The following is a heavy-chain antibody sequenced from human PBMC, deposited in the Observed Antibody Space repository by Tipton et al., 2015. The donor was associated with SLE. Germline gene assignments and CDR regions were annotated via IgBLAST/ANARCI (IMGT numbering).Heavy chain of an antibody. V-gene: IGHV4-59*11. CDR2: VSYAGST. CDR1: SGSISSRY. CDR3: ARAREYEMPLPLFMDV. D-gene: IGHD2/OR15-2a*01. J-gene: IGHJ6*02. Sequence: PGLVKPSETLPLTCTVSSGSISSRYWTWIRQPPGKGLEWIGYVSYAGSTNYNPSLESRVTMSVDTSKNQFSLKLYSVTAADTAVYYCARAREYEMPLPLFMDVWGQGATVTVSS.